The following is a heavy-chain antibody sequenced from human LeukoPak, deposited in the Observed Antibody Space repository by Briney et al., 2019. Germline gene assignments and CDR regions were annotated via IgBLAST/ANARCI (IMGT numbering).Heavy chain of an antibody. CDR1: GFTFSSYG. J-gene: IGHJ3*02. CDR3: AKGYGDYGAFDI. V-gene: IGHV3-30*02. CDR2: IWYGGSNK. D-gene: IGHD4-17*01. Sequence: GGSLRFSCAASGFTFSSYGMHWVRQAPGKGLEWVAVIWYGGSNKYYADSVKGRFTISRDNSKNTLYLQMNSLRAEDTAVYYCAKGYGDYGAFDIWGQGTMVTVSS.